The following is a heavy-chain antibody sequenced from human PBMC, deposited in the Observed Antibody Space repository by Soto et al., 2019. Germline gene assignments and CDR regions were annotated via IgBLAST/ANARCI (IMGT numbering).Heavy chain of an antibody. Sequence: GSSVKVSCKASGYTFTSYAMHWVRQAPGQRLEWMGWINAGNGNTKYSQKFQGRVTITRDTSASTAYMELSSLRSEDTAVYYCARGKGYNPRPGDYWGQGTLVTVSS. D-gene: IGHD1-1*01. CDR2: INAGNGNT. J-gene: IGHJ4*02. CDR1: GYTFTSYA. CDR3: ARGKGYNPRPGDY. V-gene: IGHV1-3*01.